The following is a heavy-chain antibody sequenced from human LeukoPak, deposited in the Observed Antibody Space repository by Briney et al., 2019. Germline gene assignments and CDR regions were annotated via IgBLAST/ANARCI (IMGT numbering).Heavy chain of an antibody. CDR3: ARERSSSSPGGYYYYGMDV. J-gene: IGHJ6*02. V-gene: IGHV4-39*07. CDR1: GGSISSNRYY. Sequence: SETLSLTCTVSGGSISSNRYYWGWIRQPPGKGLKWIGNIFYTGSTYYNPSLKSRVTISVDTSKNQFSLKLSSVTAADTAVYYCARERSSSSPGGYYYYGMDVWGQGTTVTVSS. CDR2: IFYTGST. D-gene: IGHD6-6*01.